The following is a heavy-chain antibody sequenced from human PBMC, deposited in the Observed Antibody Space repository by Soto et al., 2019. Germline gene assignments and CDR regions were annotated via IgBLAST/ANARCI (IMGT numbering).Heavy chain of an antibody. D-gene: IGHD3-10*01. Sequence: PGGSLRLSCAASGFTFSSYAMSWVRQAPGKGLEWVSAISGSGGSTYYADSVKGRFTISRDNSKNTLYLQMNSLRAEDTAVYYCAKDAPRGPITMVRGVRDNWFDPWGQGTLVTVSS. J-gene: IGHJ5*02. CDR3: AKDAPRGPITMVRGVRDNWFDP. CDR2: ISGSGGST. V-gene: IGHV3-23*01. CDR1: GFTFSSYA.